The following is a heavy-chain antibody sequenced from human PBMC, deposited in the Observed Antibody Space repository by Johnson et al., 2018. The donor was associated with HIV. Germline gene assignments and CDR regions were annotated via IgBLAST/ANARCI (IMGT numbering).Heavy chain of an antibody. CDR2: ISGSGGST. J-gene: IGHJ3*02. Sequence: EQLVESGGGLVQPGGSLRLSCAASGFTFSSYAMSWVRQAPGKGLEWVSAISGSGGSTYYADSVKGRFTISRDNSKNTLYLQMNSLRAEDTAVYYCAKDLGDSGSYYRGDAFDIWGQGTMVTVSS. V-gene: IGHV3-23*04. CDR1: GFTFSSYA. D-gene: IGHD1-26*01. CDR3: AKDLGDSGSYYRGDAFDI.